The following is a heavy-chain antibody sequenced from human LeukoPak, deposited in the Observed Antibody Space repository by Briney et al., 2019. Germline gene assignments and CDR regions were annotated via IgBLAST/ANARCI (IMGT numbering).Heavy chain of an antibody. CDR3: AREMATTKHYYYMDV. CDR2: IIPIFGTA. D-gene: IGHD5-24*01. CDR1: GGTFSSYA. J-gene: IGHJ6*03. V-gene: IGHV1-69*06. Sequence: SVKVSCKASGGTFSSYAISWVRQAPGQGLEWMGGIIPIFGTANYAQKFQGRVTITADKSTSTAYMELSSLRSEDTAVYYCAREMATTKHYYYMDVWGKGTTVTVSS.